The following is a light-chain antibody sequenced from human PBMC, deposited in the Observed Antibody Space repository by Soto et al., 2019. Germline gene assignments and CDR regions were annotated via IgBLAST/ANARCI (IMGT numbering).Light chain of an antibody. Sequence: QSALTQPASVSGSPGQSITISCTGTSSDVGGYNYVSWYQQHPVEVPKLIIFNVNNRPSGVSNRFSGSKSGNTASLTISGLQAEDEADYYSSSFTSSTTYVFGTGTKVTVL. CDR1: SSDVGGYNY. J-gene: IGLJ1*01. V-gene: IGLV2-14*01. CDR3: SSFTSSTTYV. CDR2: NVN.